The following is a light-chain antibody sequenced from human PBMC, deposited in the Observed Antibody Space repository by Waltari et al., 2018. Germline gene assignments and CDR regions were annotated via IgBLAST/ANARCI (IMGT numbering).Light chain of an antibody. V-gene: IGKV1-39*01. CDR3: QQTYTTPWT. J-gene: IGKJ1*01. CDR2: AAS. CDR1: QSISTF. Sequence: DIQMTRSPSSLSASVGDRVTITCRASQSISTFLSWYQQTPGKAPKLLIYAASSLPVEVPSRFSGAVSGTDFTLTINSLQPEDFATYYCQQTYTTPWTFGQGTKVEIK.